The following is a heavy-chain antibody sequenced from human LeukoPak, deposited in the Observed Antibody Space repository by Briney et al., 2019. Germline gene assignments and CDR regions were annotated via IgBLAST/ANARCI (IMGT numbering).Heavy chain of an antibody. CDR2: ISGSGGST. V-gene: IGHV3-23*01. J-gene: IGHJ4*02. D-gene: IGHD3-10*01. CDR3: AKEGDYGSPPYYFDY. Sequence: GGSLRLACAASGFTFSTYAMSWVRQAPGKGLEWVSGISGSGGSTYYADSVKGRFTISRDNSKNTLYLQMNSLRAEDTAAYYCAKEGDYGSPPYYFDYWGQGTLVTVSS. CDR1: GFTFSTYA.